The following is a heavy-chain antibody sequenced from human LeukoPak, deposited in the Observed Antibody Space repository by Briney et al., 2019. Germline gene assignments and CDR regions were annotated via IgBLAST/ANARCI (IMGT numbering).Heavy chain of an antibody. V-gene: IGHV1-69*05. Sequence: RWVSVKVSCKASGGTFSSYAISWVRQAPGQGLEWMGGIIPIFGTANYAQKFQGRVTITTDESTSTAYMELSSLRSEDTAVYYCARRKTVYPDCWGQGTLVTVSS. J-gene: IGHJ4*02. CDR1: GGTFSSYA. D-gene: IGHD2/OR15-2a*01. CDR2: IIPIFGTA. CDR3: ARRKTVYPDC.